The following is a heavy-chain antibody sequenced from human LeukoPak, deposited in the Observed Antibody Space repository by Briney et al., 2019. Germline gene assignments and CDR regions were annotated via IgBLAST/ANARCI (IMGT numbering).Heavy chain of an antibody. D-gene: IGHD1-26*01. CDR2: IYPTNSDT. J-gene: IGHJ4*02. CDR1: GFQFTNYF. CDR3: ARLGGELPFDY. Sequence: GESLQISCKGFGFQFTNYFIGWVRQMPGKGLEWVGIIYPTNSDTRYSPSLQGQVTISADKSINTAYLQWSSLKASDTAMYYCARLGGELPFDYWGQGTLVTASS. V-gene: IGHV5-51*01.